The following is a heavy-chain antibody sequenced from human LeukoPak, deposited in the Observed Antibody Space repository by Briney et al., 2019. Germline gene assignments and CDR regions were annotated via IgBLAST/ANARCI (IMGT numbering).Heavy chain of an antibody. V-gene: IGHV4-34*01. Sequence: PSETLSLTCAVYGGSFSGYYRSWIRQPPGKGLEWIGEINHSGSTDYNPSLKSRVTISVDTSKNQFSLKLSSVTAADTAVYYCARGGGVLDPWGQGTLVTVSS. CDR3: ARGGGVLDP. CDR1: GGSFSGYY. CDR2: INHSGST. J-gene: IGHJ5*02.